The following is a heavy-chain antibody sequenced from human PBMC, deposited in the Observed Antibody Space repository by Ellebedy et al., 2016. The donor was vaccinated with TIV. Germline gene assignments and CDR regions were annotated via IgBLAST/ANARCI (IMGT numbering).Heavy chain of an antibody. CDR3: ARGDAFDI. CDR2: VNPNSGDT. J-gene: IGHJ3*02. Sequence: AASVKVSCKASGYTFTKYNINWVRQSTGQGLEWMGWVNPNSGDTDYAQKFRDRVTMTRDTSTNTAYLELSSLRSEDTAVYYCARGDAFDIWGQGTMVTVSS. CDR1: GYTFTKYN. V-gene: IGHV1-8*01.